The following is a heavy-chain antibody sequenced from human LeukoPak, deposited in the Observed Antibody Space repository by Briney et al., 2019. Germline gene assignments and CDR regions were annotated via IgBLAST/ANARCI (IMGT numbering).Heavy chain of an antibody. CDR1: GGSISSSSYY. CDR3: ASAGSYSVDY. CDR2: TYYSGST. J-gene: IGHJ4*02. D-gene: IGHD1-26*01. Sequence: PSETLSLTCTVSGGSISSSSYYWGWIRQPPGKGLEWIGSTYYSGSTYYNPSLESRVTISVDTSKNQFSLKLSSVTAADTAVYYCASAGSYSVDYWAREPWSPSPQ. V-gene: IGHV4-39*01.